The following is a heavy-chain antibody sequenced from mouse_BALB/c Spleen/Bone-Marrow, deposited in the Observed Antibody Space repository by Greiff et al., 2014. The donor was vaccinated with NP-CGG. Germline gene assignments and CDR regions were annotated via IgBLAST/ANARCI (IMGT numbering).Heavy chain of an antibody. V-gene: IGHV1-87*01. J-gene: IGHJ1*01. D-gene: IGHD1-2*01. CDR2: IYPGDGDT. Sequence: VQLQESGAELARPGASVKLSCKASGYNFTTHWMQWVKQRPGQGLEWIGAIYPGDGDTRYTQKFKSKATLTADKSSSTAYMRLSDLASEDSAVYYCARGDYGYHWYFDVWGAGTTVTVSS. CDR1: GYNFTTHW. CDR3: ARGDYGYHWYFDV.